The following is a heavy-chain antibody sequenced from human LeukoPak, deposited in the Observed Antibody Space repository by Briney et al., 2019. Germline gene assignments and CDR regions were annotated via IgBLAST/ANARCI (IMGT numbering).Heavy chain of an antibody. CDR1: GGTFSSYA. CDR2: IIPIFGTA. Sequence: SVKVSCKASGGTFSSYAISWVRQAPGQGLEWMGGIIPIFGTANYARKFQGRVTITADKSTSTAYMEPSSLRSEDTAVYYCASPSVSAYFDYWGQGTLVTVSS. D-gene: IGHD5/OR15-5a*01. CDR3: ASPSVSAYFDY. V-gene: IGHV1-69*06. J-gene: IGHJ4*02.